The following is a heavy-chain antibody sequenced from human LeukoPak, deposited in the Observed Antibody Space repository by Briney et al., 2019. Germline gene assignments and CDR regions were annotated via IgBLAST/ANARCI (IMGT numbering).Heavy chain of an antibody. Sequence: GGSLRLSCAASGFTLSNYGMSWVRQAPGKGLEWVSVTDTSGVITYYTDSVKGRFTISRDNSKNTLNLQMDSLRVEDTAVYYCAKGDTGVIRRYYLDSWGQGTLVTVSS. D-gene: IGHD5-18*01. J-gene: IGHJ4*02. CDR1: GFTLSNYG. V-gene: IGHV3-23*05. CDR3: AKGDTGVIRRYYLDS. CDR2: TDTSGVIT.